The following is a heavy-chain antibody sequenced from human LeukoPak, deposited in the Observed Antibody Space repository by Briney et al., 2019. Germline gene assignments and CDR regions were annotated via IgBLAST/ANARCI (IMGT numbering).Heavy chain of an antibody. CDR3: ARPYCNGGSCHDYFDY. CDR1: GYTFTGYY. V-gene: IGHV1-2*02. CDR2: INPNSGGT. D-gene: IGHD2-15*01. Sequence: GASVKVSCKASGYTFTGYYVHWVRQAPGQGLEWMGWINPNSGGTNYAQKFQGRVTMTRDTSISTAYMELRRLSSDDTALYYCARPYCNGGSCHDYFDYWGQGTLVSVSS. J-gene: IGHJ4*02.